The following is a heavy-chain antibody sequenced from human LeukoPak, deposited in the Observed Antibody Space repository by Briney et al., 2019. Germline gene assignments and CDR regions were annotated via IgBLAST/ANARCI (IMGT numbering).Heavy chain of an antibody. CDR1: GGSITSDNYY. CDR3: APHASMTMLFGALIFFFAF. CDR2: ISYSGST. J-gene: IGHJ4*02. D-gene: IGHD3/OR15-3a*01. V-gene: IGHV4-39*07. Sequence: SETLSLTCTVSGGSITSDNYYWGWIRQSPGKGLEWVGTISYSGSTYYNPSLKSRDAMSVVTSKNQFSLKLSSVTGPDTALYYRAPHASMTMLFGALIFFFAFWAKGILVTVSS.